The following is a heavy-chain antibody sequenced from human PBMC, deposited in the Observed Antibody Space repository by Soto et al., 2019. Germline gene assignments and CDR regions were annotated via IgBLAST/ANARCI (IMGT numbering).Heavy chain of an antibody. CDR2: VYYSGSS. CDR1: GGSISSYY. D-gene: IGHD3-10*01. J-gene: IGHJ4*02. V-gene: IGHV4-59*08. Sequence: SETLSLTCSVSGGSISSYYWSWIRQPPGKGLEYIGYVYYSGSSNYNPSLKSRVTISLDTSKNQFSLKLSSVTAADTAVYYCARLRGYNYGTGFDYWGQGTLVTAPQ. CDR3: ARLRGYNYGTGFDY.